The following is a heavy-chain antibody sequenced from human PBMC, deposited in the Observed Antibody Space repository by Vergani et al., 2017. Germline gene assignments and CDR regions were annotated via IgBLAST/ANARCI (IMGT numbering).Heavy chain of an antibody. Sequence: EVPLVQSGAEVKKPGVSLRLSCKGSGYSFTSYWISWVRQMPGKGLEGMGRFDPSDSYTNYSPSFQGHVTISADKSISTAYLQWSSLKASDTAMYYCARVGWSYYDSSGYYYAPGGWFAPWGQGSLVTVSS. CDR2: FDPSDSYT. J-gene: IGHJ5*02. CDR3: ARVGWSYYDSSGYYYAPGGWFAP. V-gene: IGHV5-10-1*03. D-gene: IGHD3-22*01. CDR1: GYSFTSYW.